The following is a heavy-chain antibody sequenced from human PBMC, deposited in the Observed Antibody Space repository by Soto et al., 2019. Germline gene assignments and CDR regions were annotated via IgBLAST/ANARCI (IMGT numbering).Heavy chain of an antibody. CDR2: IYYSGTT. D-gene: IGHD6-13*01. CDR1: GGSITSSGYY. CDR3: ARAGTSYQQLPLVNWFDP. J-gene: IGHJ5*02. V-gene: IGHV4-39*01. Sequence: QLLESGPGLVKPSETLTLTCTVSGGSITSSGYYWGWIRQPPGKGLEWIGSIYYSGTTYYNPSLKSRVTISVDTSKNLFSLKLRSVTAADTAVYYCARAGTSYQQLPLVNWFDPWGQGTLVTVSS.